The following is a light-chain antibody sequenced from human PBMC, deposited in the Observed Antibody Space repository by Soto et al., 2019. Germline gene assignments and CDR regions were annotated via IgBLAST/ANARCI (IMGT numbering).Light chain of an antibody. Sequence: ENVLTQSPGTLSLSPGEIATLSCRASQSISSSYLAWYQQKPGHPPRLLIYAASNRATGIPDRFSGSGSGTEFTLTISRLEPEDFAVYYCQQYSGSPPLTFGGGTKVEIK. V-gene: IGKV3-20*01. CDR1: QSISSSY. CDR2: AAS. CDR3: QQYSGSPPLT. J-gene: IGKJ4*01.